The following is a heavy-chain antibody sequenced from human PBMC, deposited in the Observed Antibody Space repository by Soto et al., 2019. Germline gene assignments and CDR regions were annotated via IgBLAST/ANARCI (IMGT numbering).Heavy chain of an antibody. CDR1: GGTFSSYA. V-gene: IGHV1-69*06. Sequence: QVQLVQSGAEVKKPGSSVKVSCKASGGTFSSYAISWVRQAPGQGLEWMGGIIPIFGTANYAQKLQGRVTITADKSTSPPSMELSSQRSEETAVYYCARGNRPIFGVPDPPYYYYGMDVWGQGTPVNVSS. D-gene: IGHD3-3*01. CDR2: IIPIFGTA. J-gene: IGHJ6*02. CDR3: ARGNRPIFGVPDPPYYYYGMDV.